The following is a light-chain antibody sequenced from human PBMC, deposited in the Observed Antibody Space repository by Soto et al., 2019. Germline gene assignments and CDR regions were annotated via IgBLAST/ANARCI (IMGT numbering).Light chain of an antibody. V-gene: IGKV3-20*01. CDR2: GES. CDR3: QQYRSSPIT. J-gene: IGKJ5*01. CDR1: QSVGSSY. Sequence: EIVLTQSPGTLSLSPGERATLSCRASQSVGSSYLAWYQRKPGQAPRLLIYGESNRATGVPDRFSGSGSGTDFTLTVSRLEPEDFAVYYCQQYRSSPITFGQGTRLEI.